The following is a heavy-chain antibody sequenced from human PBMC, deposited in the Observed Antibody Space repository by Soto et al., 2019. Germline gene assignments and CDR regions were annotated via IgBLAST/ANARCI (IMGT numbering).Heavy chain of an antibody. Sequence: SETLSLTGPVSGGSTSSSNYYWGWIRQPPGKGLEWIGNIFYSGSTYYPPSLKSRVTISVDTSKNQFSLKLSSVTAADADIYYCARHVGQQLRYDSYGMDVWGQGATVTVS. CDR2: IFYSGST. CDR1: GGSTSSSNYY. V-gene: IGHV4-39*01. D-gene: IGHD6-13*01. CDR3: ARHVGQQLRYDSYGMDV. J-gene: IGHJ6*02.